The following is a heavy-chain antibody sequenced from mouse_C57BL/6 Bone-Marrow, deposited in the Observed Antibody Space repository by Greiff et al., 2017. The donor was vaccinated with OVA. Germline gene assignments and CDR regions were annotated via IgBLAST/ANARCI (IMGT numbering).Heavy chain of an antibody. Sequence: EVQRVESGGGLVQPGGSLKLSCAASGFTFSDYYMYWVRQTPEKRLEWVAYISNGGGSTYYPDTVKGRYTISRYNAKNTLYLQMSRLKSEDTAMNYCARRNFYWYFDVCGQGTTLTVSS. CDR1: GFTFSDYY. J-gene: IGHJ1*01. CDR2: ISNGGGST. V-gene: IGHV5-12*01. CDR3: ARRNFYWYFDV.